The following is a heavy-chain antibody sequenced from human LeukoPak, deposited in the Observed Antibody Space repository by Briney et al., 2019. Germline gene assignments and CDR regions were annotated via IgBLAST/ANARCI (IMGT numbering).Heavy chain of an antibody. CDR3: AKAGSGSYYKSRSGMDV. V-gene: IGHV3-64D*06. CDR1: GFAFSSYA. D-gene: IGHD3-10*01. CDR2: ISSNGGST. J-gene: IGHJ6*04. Sequence: GGSLRLSCAASGFAFSSYAMHWVRQAPGKGLEYVSDISSNGGSTNYADSVKDRFTISRDNSKNTLYLQMSSLRAEDTAVYYCAKAGSGSYYKSRSGMDVWGKGTTVIVSS.